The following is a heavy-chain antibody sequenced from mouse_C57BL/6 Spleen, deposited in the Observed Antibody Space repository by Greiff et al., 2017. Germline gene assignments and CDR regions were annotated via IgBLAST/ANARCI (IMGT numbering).Heavy chain of an antibody. CDR2: IYPGDGDT. CDR1: GYAFSSSW. CDR3: ARERPYDYGNYAMDY. D-gene: IGHD2-4*01. J-gene: IGHJ4*01. V-gene: IGHV1-82*01. Sequence: QVQLKESGPELVKPGASVKISCKASGYAFSSSWMNWVKQRPGKGLEWIGRIYPGDGDTNYNGKFKGKATLTADKSSSTAYMQLSSLTSEDSAVYVCARERPYDYGNYAMDYWGQGTSVTVSS.